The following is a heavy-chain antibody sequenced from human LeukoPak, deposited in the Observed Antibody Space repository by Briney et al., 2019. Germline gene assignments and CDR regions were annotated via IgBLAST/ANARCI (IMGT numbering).Heavy chain of an antibody. Sequence: GGSLRLSCAASGFTFSDYDMHWVRQATGEGLEWVSAIGTAGDTYYTGSVKGRFTISRENAKNSLYLQMNSLRAGDTAVYYCARVAKERVGGVYYFDYWGQGTLVTVSS. D-gene: IGHD1-1*01. CDR2: IGTAGDT. CDR1: GFTFSDYD. CDR3: ARVAKERVGGVYYFDY. V-gene: IGHV3-13*01. J-gene: IGHJ4*02.